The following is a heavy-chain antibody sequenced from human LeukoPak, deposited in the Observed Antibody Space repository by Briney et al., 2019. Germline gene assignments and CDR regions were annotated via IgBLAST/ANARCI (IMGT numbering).Heavy chain of an antibody. J-gene: IGHJ4*02. V-gene: IGHV3-30*04. D-gene: IGHD6-13*01. CDR2: ISYDGSNK. CDR3: ARDLIAAAGTLDY. CDR1: GFTFSSYA. Sequence: GGSLRLSCAASGFTFSSYAMHWVRQAPGRGLEWVAVISYDGSNKYYADSVKGRFTISRDNSKNTLYLQMNSLRAEDTAVYYCARDLIAAAGTLDYWGQGTLVTVSS.